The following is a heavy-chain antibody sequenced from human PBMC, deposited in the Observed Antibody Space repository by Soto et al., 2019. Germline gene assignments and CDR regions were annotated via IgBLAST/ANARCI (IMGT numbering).Heavy chain of an antibody. CDR3: ARPVSSSWPHNWFDP. CDR1: GYSFTSYW. Sequence: GESLKISCKGSGYSFTSYWIGWGRQMPGKGLEWMGIIYPGDSDTRYSPSFQGQVTISADKSISTAYLQWSSLKASDTAMYYCARPVSSSWPHNWFDPWGQGTLVTVSS. CDR2: IYPGDSDT. J-gene: IGHJ5*02. D-gene: IGHD6-13*01. V-gene: IGHV5-51*01.